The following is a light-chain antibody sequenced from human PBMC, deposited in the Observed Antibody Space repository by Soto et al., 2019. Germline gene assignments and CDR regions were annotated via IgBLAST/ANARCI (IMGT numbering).Light chain of an antibody. V-gene: IGKV3-15*01. CDR2: GAS. J-gene: IGKJ4*01. Sequence: EIVMTQSPATLSVSPGERATLSCRASQSVSSNLAWYQQKPGQAPRLLIYGASTRATGIPARFSGSGSGTEFTLTISSLQSEDFAVYYCQQYNNLPLTFGGGTRWISN. CDR1: QSVSSN. CDR3: QQYNNLPLT.